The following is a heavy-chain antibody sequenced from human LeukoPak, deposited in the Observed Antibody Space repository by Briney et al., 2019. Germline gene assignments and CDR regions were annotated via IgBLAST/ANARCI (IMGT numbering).Heavy chain of an antibody. CDR3: ARGYYYDSSGYFLDY. V-gene: IGHV4-59*01. CDR1: GGSISNYY. D-gene: IGHD3-22*01. CDR2: IYYSGST. J-gene: IGHJ4*02. Sequence: PSETLSLTCTVSGGSISNYYWSWIRQPPGKGLEWIGYIYYSGSTNYNPSLKSRVTISVDTSKNQFSLKLSSVTAADTAVYYCARGYYYDSSGYFLDYWGQGTLVTVSS.